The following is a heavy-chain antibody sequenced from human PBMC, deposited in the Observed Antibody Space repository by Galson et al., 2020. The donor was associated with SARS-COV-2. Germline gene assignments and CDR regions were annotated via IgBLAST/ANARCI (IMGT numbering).Heavy chain of an antibody. CDR3: ANSGYDFGY. CDR1: GFTFSSYA. J-gene: IGHJ4*02. V-gene: IGHV3-23*01. CDR2: ISGSGGST. D-gene: IGHD5-12*01. Sequence: GESLKISCAASGFTFSSYAMSWVRQAPGKGLEWVSAISGSGGSTYYADSVKGRFTISRDNSKNTLYLQMNSLRAEDTAVYYCANSGYDFGYWGQGTLVTVSS.